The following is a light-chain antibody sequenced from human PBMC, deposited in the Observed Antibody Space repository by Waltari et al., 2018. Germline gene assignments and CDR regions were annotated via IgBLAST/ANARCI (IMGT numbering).Light chain of an antibody. V-gene: IGLV2-11*01. CDR3: CSYAGSYTWV. CDR2: DDI. J-gene: IGLJ3*02. CDR1: SRDVGGYNY. Sequence: QSALTQPRSVSGSPGQSVTIPCTGTSRDVGGYNYVSWYQQHPGKAPKLMIYDDIKRPSGVPDRFSGSKSGNTASLTISGLQAEDEADYYCCSYAGSYTWVFGGGTKLTVL.